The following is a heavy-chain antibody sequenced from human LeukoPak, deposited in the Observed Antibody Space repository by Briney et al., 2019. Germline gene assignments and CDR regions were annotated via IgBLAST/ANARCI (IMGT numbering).Heavy chain of an antibody. V-gene: IGHV3-30-3*01. Sequence: GGSLRLSCAASGFTFSSYAMHWVRQAPGKGLEWVAVISYDGSNKYYADSVKGRFTISRDNSKNTLYLQMNSLRAEDTAVYYCAREGPYYYYDSSGYYHGPFDYWGQGTLVTVSS. CDR2: ISYDGSNK. CDR1: GFTFSSYA. CDR3: AREGPYYYYDSSGYYHGPFDY. J-gene: IGHJ4*02. D-gene: IGHD3-22*01.